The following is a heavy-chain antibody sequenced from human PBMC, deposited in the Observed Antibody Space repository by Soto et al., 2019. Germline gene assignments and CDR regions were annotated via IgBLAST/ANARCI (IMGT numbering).Heavy chain of an antibody. D-gene: IGHD6-13*01. Sequence: QVQLVESGGGVVQPGRSLRLSCAASGFTFNNYGMHWVRQAPGKGLEWVAVIWNDGNGYYYANSVKGRFTISRDNSKNTLYLQMSRLTAEETAVYYCARRQISPPTRGAASARGGMDVWGQGTTVTVSS. CDR1: GFTFNNYG. J-gene: IGHJ6*02. CDR2: IWNDGNGY. V-gene: IGHV3-33*01. CDR3: ARRQISPPTRGAASARGGMDV.